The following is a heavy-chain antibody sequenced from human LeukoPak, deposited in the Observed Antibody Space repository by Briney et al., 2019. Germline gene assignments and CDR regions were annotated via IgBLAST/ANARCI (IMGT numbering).Heavy chain of an antibody. J-gene: IGHJ3*02. Sequence: PSETLSLTCTVSGGSISSGSYYWSWIRQPAGKGLEWIGRIYTSGSTNYNPSLKSRVTISVDTSKNQFSLKLSSVTAADTAVYYCARVLGENGLERRYAFDIWGQGTMVTVSS. V-gene: IGHV4-61*02. CDR3: ARVLGENGLERRYAFDI. D-gene: IGHD1-1*01. CDR1: GGSISSGSYY. CDR2: IYTSGST.